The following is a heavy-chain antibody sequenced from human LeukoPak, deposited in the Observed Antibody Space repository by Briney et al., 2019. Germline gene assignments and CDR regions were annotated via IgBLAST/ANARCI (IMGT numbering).Heavy chain of an antibody. CDR1: GFTFSSYE. CDR3: ARSPRGVVVPAAVDY. CDR2: ISSSGSTI. V-gene: IGHV3-48*03. J-gene: IGHJ4*02. D-gene: IGHD2-2*01. Sequence: PGGSLRLSCAASGFTFSSYEMNWVRQAPGKGLEWVSYISSSGSTIYYADSVKGRFTISRDNAKNSLYLQMSSLRAEDTAVYYCARSPRGVVVPAAVDYWGQGTLVTVSS.